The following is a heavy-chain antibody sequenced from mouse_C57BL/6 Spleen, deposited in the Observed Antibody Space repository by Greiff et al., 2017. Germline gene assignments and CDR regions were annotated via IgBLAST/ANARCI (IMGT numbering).Heavy chain of an antibody. CDR3: TGDYGNYEGWFAY. Sequence: EVKLEESGGGLVQPGGSMKLSCAASGFTFSDSWMDWVRQSPEKGLEWVAEIRNKANNHATYYAEAVEGRFTISRDDTKSSVYLQMNSLRAEDTGIYYCTGDYGNYEGWFAYWGQGTLVTVSA. D-gene: IGHD2-1*01. V-gene: IGHV6-6*01. CDR2: IRNKANNHAT. J-gene: IGHJ3*01. CDR1: GFTFSDSW.